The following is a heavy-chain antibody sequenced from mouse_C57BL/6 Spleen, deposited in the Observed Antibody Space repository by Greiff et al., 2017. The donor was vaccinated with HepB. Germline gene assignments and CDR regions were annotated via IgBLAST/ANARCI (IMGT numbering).Heavy chain of an antibody. J-gene: IGHJ4*01. CDR2: IYPGDGDT. Sequence: QVQLKQSGPELVKPGASVKISCKASGYAFSSSWMNWVKQRPGKGLEWIGRIYPGDGDTNYNGKFKGKATLTADKSSSTAYMQLSSLTSEDSAVYFCAGGYNAMDYWGQGTSVTVSS. CDR3: AGGYNAMDY. CDR1: GYAFSSSW. V-gene: IGHV1-82*01.